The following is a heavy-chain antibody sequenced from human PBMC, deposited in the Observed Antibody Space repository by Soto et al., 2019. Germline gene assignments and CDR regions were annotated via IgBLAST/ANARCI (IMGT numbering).Heavy chain of an antibody. CDR1: GGSFSGYY. D-gene: IGHD2-2*01. V-gene: IGHV4-34*01. Sequence: SETLSLTCAVYGGSFSGYYWSWIRQPPGKGLEWIGEINHSGSTNYNPSLKSRVTISVDTSKNQFSLKLSSVTAADTAVYYCAREKQTRYYYYYGMDVWGQGTTVTVSS. CDR3: AREKQTRYYYYYGMDV. CDR2: INHSGST. J-gene: IGHJ6*02.